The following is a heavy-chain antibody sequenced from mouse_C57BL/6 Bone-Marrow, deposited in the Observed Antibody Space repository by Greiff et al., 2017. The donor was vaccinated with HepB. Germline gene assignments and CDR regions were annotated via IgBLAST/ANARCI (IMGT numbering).Heavy chain of an antibody. Sequence: QVQLKQPGAELVKPGASVKLSCKASGYTFTSYWMQWVKQRPGQGLEWIGEIDPSDSYTNYNQKFKGKATLTVDTSSSTAYMQLSSLTSEDSAVYYCARGRYFDVWGTGTTVTVSS. CDR2: IDPSDSYT. V-gene: IGHV1-50*01. CDR3: ARGRYFDV. J-gene: IGHJ1*03. CDR1: GYTFTSYW.